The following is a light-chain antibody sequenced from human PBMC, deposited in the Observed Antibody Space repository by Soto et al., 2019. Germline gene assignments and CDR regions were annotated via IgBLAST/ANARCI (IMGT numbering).Light chain of an antibody. CDR3: QQYNSYSLT. Sequence: DIQMTQSPSTLSASVGERVTITCRASQSISSYLAWYQKKPGKAPTLLIYKASNLESGVPLRFSGSGSGTEFTLTINSLQPDDFATYYCQQYNSYSLTFGGGTKVEI. CDR1: QSISSY. CDR2: KAS. V-gene: IGKV1-5*03. J-gene: IGKJ4*01.